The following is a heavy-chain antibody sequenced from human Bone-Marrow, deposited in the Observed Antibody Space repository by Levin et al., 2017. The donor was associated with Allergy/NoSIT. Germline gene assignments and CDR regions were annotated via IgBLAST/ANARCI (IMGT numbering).Heavy chain of an antibody. Sequence: GGSLRLSCKASGGTFSSYAISWVRQAPGQGLEWMGGIIPIFGTANYAQKFQGRVTITADESTSTAYMELSSLRSEDTAVYYCATHFIAVAGEYYFDYWGQGTLVTVSS. CDR2: IIPIFGTA. J-gene: IGHJ4*02. CDR3: ATHFIAVAGEYYFDY. V-gene: IGHV1-69*01. D-gene: IGHD6-19*01. CDR1: GGTFSSYA.